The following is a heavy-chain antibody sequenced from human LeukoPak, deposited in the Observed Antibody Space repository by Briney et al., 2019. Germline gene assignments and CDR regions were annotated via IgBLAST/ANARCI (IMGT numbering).Heavy chain of an antibody. V-gene: IGHV1-2*06. D-gene: IGHD1-26*01. J-gene: IGHJ4*02. CDR3: ARDIGAGAWGDFDY. Sequence: GASVKVSCKASGYTFTGYYMHWVRQAPGQGLEWMGRINPNSGGTNYAQKFQGRVAMTRDTSISTAYMELSRLRSDDTAVYYCARDIGAGAWGDFDYWGQGTLVTVSS. CDR1: GYTFTGYY. CDR2: INPNSGGT.